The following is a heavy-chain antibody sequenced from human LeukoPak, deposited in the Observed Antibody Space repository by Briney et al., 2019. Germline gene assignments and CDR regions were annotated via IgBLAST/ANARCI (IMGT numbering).Heavy chain of an antibody. Sequence: PGGSLRLSCAASVSTYSIDAMRCVRDAPGKGLEWGSVISASGGSTYYTESVKGGFTISRDNAKNTLYLQMNSLRAEDTAAYYCARPYSSGSYGVFNYWGQGTLVTVSS. J-gene: IGHJ4*02. CDR2: ISASGGST. CDR3: ARPYSSGSYGVFNY. CDR1: VSTYSIDA. D-gene: IGHD6-19*01. V-gene: IGHV3-23*01.